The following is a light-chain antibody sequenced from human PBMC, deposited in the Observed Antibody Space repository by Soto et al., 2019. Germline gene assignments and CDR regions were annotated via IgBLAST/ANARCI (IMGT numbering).Light chain of an antibody. CDR1: SSDVGGYNY. Sequence: QSALTQPASVSGSPGQSITISCTGTSSDVGGYNYVSWYQQHPGKAPKLMIYDVSNRPSGVSNRFSGSKSGNTASLTISGLQAADEADYYCSSYPSSSTLVVFGGGTKLTVL. J-gene: IGLJ2*01. V-gene: IGLV2-14*01. CDR3: SSYPSSSTLVV. CDR2: DVS.